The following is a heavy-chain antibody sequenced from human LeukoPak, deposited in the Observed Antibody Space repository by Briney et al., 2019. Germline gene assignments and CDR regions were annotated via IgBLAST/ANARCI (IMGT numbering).Heavy chain of an antibody. Sequence: GGSLRLSCAASGFTFSSYAMSWVRQAPGKGLEWVSGISGSGGNTYYADSVRGRFTISRDNSKNTLYLHMSSLRVEDTAVYYCAKDRYSHTSGWYYFEYWGQGTLVTVSS. CDR2: ISGSGGNT. V-gene: IGHV3-23*01. CDR1: GFTFSSYA. D-gene: IGHD6-19*01. J-gene: IGHJ4*02. CDR3: AKDRYSHTSGWYYFEY.